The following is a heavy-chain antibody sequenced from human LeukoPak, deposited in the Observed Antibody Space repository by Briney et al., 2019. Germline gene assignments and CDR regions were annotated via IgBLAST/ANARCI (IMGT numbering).Heavy chain of an antibody. Sequence: GASVKVSCKASGYTFTSYYMHWVRQAPGQGLEWMGIINPSGGSTSYARKFQGRVTMTRDMSTSTVYMELSSLRSEDTAVYYCARGCGGDCNYYYYYMDVWGKGTTVTVSS. CDR3: ARGCGGDCNYYYYYMDV. CDR2: INPSGGST. V-gene: IGHV1-46*01. CDR1: GYTFTSYY. J-gene: IGHJ6*03. D-gene: IGHD2-21*02.